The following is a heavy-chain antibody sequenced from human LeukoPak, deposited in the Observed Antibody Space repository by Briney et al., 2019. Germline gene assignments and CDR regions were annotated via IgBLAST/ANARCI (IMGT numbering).Heavy chain of an antibody. D-gene: IGHD4-17*01. CDR2: INHSGST. J-gene: IGHJ2*01. V-gene: IGHV4-34*01. CDR1: GGSLSGYS. Sequence: SETLSLTCAVYGGSLSGYSCGCIRHPPQGGRGWIGEINHSGSTNYNPSLKSRVTISVDTSKNQFSLKLSSVTAADTAVYYCARDMVTTSSDWYFDLWGRGTLVTVSS. CDR3: ARDMVTTSSDWYFDL.